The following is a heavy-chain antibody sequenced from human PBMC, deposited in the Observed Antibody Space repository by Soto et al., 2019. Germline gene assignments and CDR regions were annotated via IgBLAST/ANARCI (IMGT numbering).Heavy chain of an antibody. J-gene: IGHJ4*02. CDR1: GFTFNNYA. Sequence: PGGSLRLSCAASGFTFNNYAMNWVRQAPGKGLEWVSTISASGGSTYYADSVKGRFTISRDNSKNTLYLQMNSLRAEDTAVYYCAKDQGSSWYEIDYWGQGTLVTVSS. V-gene: IGHV3-23*01. CDR3: AKDQGSSWYEIDY. D-gene: IGHD6-13*01. CDR2: ISASGGST.